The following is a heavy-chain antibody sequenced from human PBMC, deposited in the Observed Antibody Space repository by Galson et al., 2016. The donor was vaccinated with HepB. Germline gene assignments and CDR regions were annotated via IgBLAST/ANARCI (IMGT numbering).Heavy chain of an antibody. J-gene: IGHJ6*02. Sequence: GLEWIGYNIYGGSTNYNPALKSRVTISADTSKNQFSLKLSSATAADTAVYYCARDLLVRGVHYPYGMDVWGQGTTVIVSS. CDR3: ARDLLVRGVHYPYGMDV. CDR2: NIYGGST. D-gene: IGHD3-10*01. V-gene: IGHV4-59*01.